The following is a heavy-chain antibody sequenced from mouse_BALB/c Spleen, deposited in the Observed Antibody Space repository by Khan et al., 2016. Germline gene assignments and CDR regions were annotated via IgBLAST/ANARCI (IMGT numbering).Heavy chain of an antibody. CDR2: INTYTGEP. D-gene: IGHD2-13*01. J-gene: IGHJ2*01. V-gene: IGHV9-3-1*01. CDR3: ARSGDDYDFDY. Sequence: QLVQSGPELKKPGETVKISCKASGYTFTNYGMNWVKQAPGKGLKWMGWINTYTGEPTYTDDFKGRFAFSLETSASTASLQIINLKNEDTATYFCARSGDDYDFDYWGQGTTLTVSS. CDR1: GYTFTNYG.